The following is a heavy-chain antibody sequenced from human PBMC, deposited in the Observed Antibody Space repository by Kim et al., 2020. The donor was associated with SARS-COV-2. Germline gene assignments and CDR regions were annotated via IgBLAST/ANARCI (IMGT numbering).Heavy chain of an antibody. D-gene: IGHD2-21*01. CDR2: IRSKANGGTT. CDR1: GFTFGDYA. V-gene: IGHV3-49*04. Sequence: GGSLRLSCTASGFTFGDYAMRWVRQAPGKGLEWVGFIRSKANGGTTEYAASVKGRFTISRDDSKSSAYLQMNSRKTEDTAVYYCTRDFRGDVGVVIHYYYYYMDIWGKGTTVTVSS. CDR3: TRDFRGDVGVVIHYYYYYMDI. J-gene: IGHJ6*03.